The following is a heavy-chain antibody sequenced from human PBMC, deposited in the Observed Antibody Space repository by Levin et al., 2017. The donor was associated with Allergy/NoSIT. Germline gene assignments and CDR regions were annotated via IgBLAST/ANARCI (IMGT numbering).Heavy chain of an antibody. Sequence: PGGSLRLSCAASGFIFSSYWMSWVRQAPGKGLEWVATIKYDGSEKYYVGSVKGRFSISRDNAKNSLYLQMKSLRAEDTAVYYCARDPFEGSGWGQGTLVTVSS. CDR3: ARDPFEGSG. CDR1: GFIFSSYW. V-gene: IGHV3-7*01. CDR2: IKYDGSEK. J-gene: IGHJ4*02. D-gene: IGHD3-10*01.